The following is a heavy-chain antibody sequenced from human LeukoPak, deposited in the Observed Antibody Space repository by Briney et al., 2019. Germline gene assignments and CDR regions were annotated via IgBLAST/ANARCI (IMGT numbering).Heavy chain of an antibody. J-gene: IGHJ6*04. D-gene: IGHD2-2*02. Sequence: SETLSLTCAVYGGSFSGYYWSWIRQPPGKGLEWIGEINHSGSTNYNPSLKSRVTISVDMSKNQFSLKLSYVTAADTAVYYCARGKGVVVPAAIRYYYYGMDVWGKGTTVTVSS. CDR2: INHSGST. V-gene: IGHV4-34*01. CDR1: GGSFSGYY. CDR3: ARGKGVVVPAAIRYYYYGMDV.